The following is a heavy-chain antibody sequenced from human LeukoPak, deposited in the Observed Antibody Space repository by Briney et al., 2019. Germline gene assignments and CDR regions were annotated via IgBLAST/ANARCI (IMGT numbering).Heavy chain of an antibody. Sequence: GASVKVSCKASGYTFTSYGISWVRQAPGQGLEWMGWISAYNGNTNYAQKLQGRVTMTTDTSTSTAYMELRSLRSDDTAVYYCARRDGFWSGYPHSDYYYYYMDVWGKGTTVTVSS. D-gene: IGHD3-3*01. CDR1: GYTFTSYG. V-gene: IGHV1-18*01. CDR2: ISAYNGNT. J-gene: IGHJ6*03. CDR3: ARRDGFWSGYPHSDYYYYYMDV.